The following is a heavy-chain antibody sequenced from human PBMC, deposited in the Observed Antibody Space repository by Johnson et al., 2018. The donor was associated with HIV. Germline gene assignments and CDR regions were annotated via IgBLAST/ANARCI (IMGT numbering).Heavy chain of an antibody. Sequence: QVQLVESGGGVVQPGRSLRLSCAASGFTFSDYYMSWIRQAPGKGLEWVSYISSSGSTIYYADSVKGRFTISRDNAKNTLYLQMNSLSAEDTAVYYCARSGGSYQRAHDAFDIWGQGTVVTVSS. J-gene: IGHJ3*02. CDR3: ARSGGSYQRAHDAFDI. CDR1: GFTFSDYY. CDR2: ISSSGSTI. D-gene: IGHD1-26*01. V-gene: IGHV3-11*04.